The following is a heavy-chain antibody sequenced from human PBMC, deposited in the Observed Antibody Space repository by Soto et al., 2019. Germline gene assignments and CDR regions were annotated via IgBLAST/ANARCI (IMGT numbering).Heavy chain of an antibody. Sequence: SETLSLTCPVSGGSISSSSYYWGWIRQPPGKGLEWIGSIYYSGSTYYNPSLKSRVTISVDTSKNQFSLKLSSVTAADTAVYYCARLLRGYYDILTGYYPYYYGMDVWGQGTTVTVSS. V-gene: IGHV4-39*01. J-gene: IGHJ6*02. D-gene: IGHD3-9*01. CDR2: IYYSGST. CDR3: ARLLRGYYDILTGYYPYYYGMDV. CDR1: GGSISSSSYY.